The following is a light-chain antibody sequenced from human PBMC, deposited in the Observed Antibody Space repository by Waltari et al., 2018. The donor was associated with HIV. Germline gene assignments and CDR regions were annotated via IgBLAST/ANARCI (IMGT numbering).Light chain of an antibody. Sequence: QAAPTQPASVSGSPAQSITTSGTVTSSQVGGYNYCSRYQQHPGKAPKLMIYDVSNRPSGVSNRFSGSKSGNTASLTISGLQAEDEADYYCSSYTSSSTLWVFGGGTKLTVL. V-gene: IGLV2-14*03. CDR3: SSYTSSSTLWV. J-gene: IGLJ3*02. CDR2: DVS. CDR1: SSQVGGYNY.